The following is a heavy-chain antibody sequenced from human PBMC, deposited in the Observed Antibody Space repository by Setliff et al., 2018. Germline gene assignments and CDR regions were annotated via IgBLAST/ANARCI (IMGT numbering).Heavy chain of an antibody. D-gene: IGHD3-10*01. V-gene: IGHV4-61*02. CDR1: GDSISSGSYH. CDR3: AASRAYTGAVEEWFLPKTFDF. J-gene: IGHJ4*02. CDR2: IHPSGST. Sequence: SETLSLTCTVSGDSISSGSYHWSWIRKPAGKGLEWIGRIHPSGSTNYNPSLKSRVTISVDTSKNQFSLKLSSVTAADAALYYCAASRAYTGAVEEWFLPKTFDFWGQGSPVTSPQ.